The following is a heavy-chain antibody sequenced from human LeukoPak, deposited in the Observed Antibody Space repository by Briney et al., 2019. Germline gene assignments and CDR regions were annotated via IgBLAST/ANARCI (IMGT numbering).Heavy chain of an antibody. Sequence: SVKVSCKASGGTFSSYAISWVRQAPGQGREWMGRIIPIFGTANYAQKFQGRVTITTDESTSTAYMELSSLRSEDTAVYYCARGPRLSHMIDYWGQGTLVTVSS. J-gene: IGHJ4*02. CDR2: IIPIFGTA. V-gene: IGHV1-69*05. CDR1: GGTFSSYA. D-gene: IGHD2-21*01. CDR3: ARGPRLSHMIDY.